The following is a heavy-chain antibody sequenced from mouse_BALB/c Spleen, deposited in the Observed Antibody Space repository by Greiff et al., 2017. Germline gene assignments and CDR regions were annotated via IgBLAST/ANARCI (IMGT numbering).Heavy chain of an antibody. Sequence: EVHLVESGPSLVKPSQTLSLTCSVTGDSITSGYWNWIRKFPGNKLEYMGYISYSGSTYYNPSLKSRISITRDTSKNQYYLQLNSVTTEDTATYYCARDHYYGSSYGAMDYWGQGTSVTVSS. D-gene: IGHD1-1*01. V-gene: IGHV3-8*02. CDR3: ARDHYYGSSYGAMDY. CDR2: ISYSGST. J-gene: IGHJ4*01. CDR1: GDSITSGY.